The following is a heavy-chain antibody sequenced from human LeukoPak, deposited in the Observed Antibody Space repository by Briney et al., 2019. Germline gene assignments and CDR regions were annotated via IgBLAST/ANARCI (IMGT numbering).Heavy chain of an antibody. CDR3: AMCLSGYYLGFDY. J-gene: IGHJ4*02. CDR2: INPNSGGT. Sequence: ASLKVSCKASGYTFTGYYMHWVRQAPGQGLEWMGWINPNSGGTNYAQKFQGRVTMTRDTSISTAYMELSRLRSDDTAVYYCAMCLSGYYLGFDYWGQGTLVTVSS. V-gene: IGHV1-2*02. D-gene: IGHD3-3*01. CDR1: GYTFTGYY.